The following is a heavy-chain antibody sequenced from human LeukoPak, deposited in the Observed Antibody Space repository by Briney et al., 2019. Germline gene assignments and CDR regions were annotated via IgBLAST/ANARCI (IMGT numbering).Heavy chain of an antibody. J-gene: IGHJ4*02. CDR2: IWYDGSNK. D-gene: IGHD3-10*01. CDR1: GFTFSSYG. V-gene: IGHV3-33*01. CDR3: ARYGPMHGSERGLDY. Sequence: GGSLRLSCAASGFTFSSYGMHWVRQAPGKGLEWVAVIWYDGSNKYYADSVKGRFTISRDNSKNTLYLQMNSLRAEDTAVYYCARYGPMHGSERGLDYWGQGTLVTVSS.